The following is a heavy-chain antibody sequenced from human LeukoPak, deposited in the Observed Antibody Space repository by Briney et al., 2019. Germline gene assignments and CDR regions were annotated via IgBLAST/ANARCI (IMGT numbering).Heavy chain of an antibody. J-gene: IGHJ4*02. CDR3: AREPSSTSRDLDY. CDR2: ICYDGSNK. CDR1: GFNFISYG. V-gene: IGHV3-33*01. D-gene: IGHD2-2*01. Sequence: GRALRHSCAESGFNFISYGMHWVRQPPAKELEGVAVICYDGSNKYNADSVREGFTISRDNSKNSLYLQMNSLRAEDTSVYYCAREPSSTSRDLDYWGQGTLVTVSS.